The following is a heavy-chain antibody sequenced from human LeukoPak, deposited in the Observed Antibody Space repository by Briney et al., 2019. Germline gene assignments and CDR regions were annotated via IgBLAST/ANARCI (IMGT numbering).Heavy chain of an antibody. Sequence: GGSLRLSCAASGFTFSSYWMSWVRQAPGKGLEWVANIKQDGSEKYYVDSVKGRFTISRDNAKNSLYLQMNSLRAEDTAVYYCARVQVDTAMVIPYYYYYYMDVWGQRDHGHRLL. CDR3: ARVQVDTAMVIPYYYYYYMDV. CDR1: GFTFSSYW. J-gene: IGHJ6*03. CDR2: IKQDGSEK. D-gene: IGHD5-18*01. V-gene: IGHV3-7*01.